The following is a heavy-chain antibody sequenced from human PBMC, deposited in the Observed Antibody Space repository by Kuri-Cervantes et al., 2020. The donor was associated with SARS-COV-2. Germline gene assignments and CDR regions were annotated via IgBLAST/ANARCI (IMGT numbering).Heavy chain of an antibody. Sequence: ASVKVSCKASGYSYTSFGISWVRQAPGQGLEWMGWISTYTGNTDYAQKFQGRVTMTRDTSISTAYMELSRLRSDDTAVYYCARSAESGGFGELLVDYWGQGTLVTVSS. CDR2: ISTYTGNT. D-gene: IGHD3-10*01. V-gene: IGHV1-18*01. J-gene: IGHJ4*02. CDR3: ARSAESGGFGELLVDY. CDR1: GYSYTSFG.